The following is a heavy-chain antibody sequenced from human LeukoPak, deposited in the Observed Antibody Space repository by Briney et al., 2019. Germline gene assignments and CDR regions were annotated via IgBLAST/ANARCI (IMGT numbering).Heavy chain of an antibody. CDR3: ARVRNIAAAAYFDY. CDR1: GYTFTSYG. J-gene: IGHJ4*02. V-gene: IGHV1-18*01. CDR2: ISAYNGNT. Sequence: GASVKVSFKSSGYTFTSYGISWVRQAPGQGLEWMGWISAYNGNTNCAQKLQGRVTMSTDTSTSTAYMELRSLRSDDTAVYYCARVRNIAAAAYFDYWGQGTLVTVSS. D-gene: IGHD6-13*01.